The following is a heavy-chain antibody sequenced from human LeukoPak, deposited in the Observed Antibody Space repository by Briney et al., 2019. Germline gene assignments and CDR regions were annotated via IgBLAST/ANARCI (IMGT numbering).Heavy chain of an antibody. D-gene: IGHD2-21*01. Sequence: SETLSLTCTVSGGSISSYYWNWIRQPAGKGLEWIGSIYYSGSTYYNPSLKSRVTISVDTSKNQFSLKLSSVTAADTAVYYCARLEARRYLNYWGQGTLVTVSS. CDR1: GGSISSYY. CDR2: IYYSGST. J-gene: IGHJ4*02. V-gene: IGHV4-59*05. CDR3: ARLEARRYLNY.